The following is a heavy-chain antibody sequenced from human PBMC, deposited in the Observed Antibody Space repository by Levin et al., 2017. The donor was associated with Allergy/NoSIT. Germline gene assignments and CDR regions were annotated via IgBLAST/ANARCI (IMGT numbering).Heavy chain of an antibody. J-gene: IGHJ5*01. D-gene: IGHD6-19*01. Sequence: SETLSLTCTVSGGPVNSGSYYWSWIRQPPGKGLEWIGAVYYSGTTNYNPSLKRRASITVDTSKNQFSLTLSSLSAADTAVYYCTRDRGSSGWFESWGQGTLVTVSS. V-gene: IGHV4-61*01. CDR3: TRDRGSSGWFES. CDR1: GGPVNSGSYY. CDR2: VYYSGTT.